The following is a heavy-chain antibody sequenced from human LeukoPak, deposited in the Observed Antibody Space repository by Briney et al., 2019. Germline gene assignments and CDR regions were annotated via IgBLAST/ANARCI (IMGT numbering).Heavy chain of an antibody. Sequence: GGSLRLSCAASGFTFSSYSMNWVRQAPGKGLEWVSSISSSSSYIYYADSVKGRFTISRDNAKNSLYLQMNSLGAEDTAVYYCARDDIVVVPAAMQIDYWGQGTLVTVSS. CDR1: GFTFSSYS. J-gene: IGHJ4*02. CDR2: ISSSSSYI. V-gene: IGHV3-21*01. D-gene: IGHD2-2*01. CDR3: ARDDIVVVPAAMQIDY.